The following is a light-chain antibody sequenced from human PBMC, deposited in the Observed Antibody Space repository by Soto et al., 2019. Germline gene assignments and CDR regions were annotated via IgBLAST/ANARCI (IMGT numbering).Light chain of an antibody. J-gene: IGKJ1*01. Sequence: EIVMTQCPATLSVSPGERATLSCRASQSVSSSYLAWYQQKPGQAPRLLIYGASSRATGIPDRFSGSGSGTDFTLTISRLEPEDFAVYYCQQYGSSGTFGQGTKV. V-gene: IGKV3-20*01. CDR1: QSVSSSY. CDR2: GAS. CDR3: QQYGSSGT.